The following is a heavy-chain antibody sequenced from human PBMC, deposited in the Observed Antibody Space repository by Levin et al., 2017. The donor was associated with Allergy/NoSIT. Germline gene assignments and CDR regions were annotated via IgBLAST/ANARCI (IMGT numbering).Heavy chain of an antibody. V-gene: IGHV3-64D*06. D-gene: IGHD4-17*01. J-gene: IGHJ4*02. CDR3: VKDHDYGDYAWDY. CDR2: ISSNGGST. CDR1: GFTFSSYA. Sequence: GESLKISCSASGFTFSSYAMHWVRQAPGKGLEYVSAISSNGGSTYYADSVKGRFTISRDNSKNTLYLQMSSLRAEDTAVYYCVKDHDYGDYAWDYWGQGTLVTVSS.